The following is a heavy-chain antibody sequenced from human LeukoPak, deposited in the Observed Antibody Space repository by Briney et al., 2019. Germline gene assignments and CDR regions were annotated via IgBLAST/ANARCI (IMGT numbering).Heavy chain of an antibody. CDR1: GGSISSYY. V-gene: IGHV4-59*01. CDR3: ARVPAAGTWNYYYYMDV. Sequence: SETLSLTCTVSGGSISSYYWSWIRQPPGKGLEWIGYIYYSGSTNYNPSLKSRVTISVDTSKNQFSLKLSSVTAADTAVYYCARVPAAGTWNYYYYMDVWGKGTTVTISS. CDR2: IYYSGST. J-gene: IGHJ6*03. D-gene: IGHD6-13*01.